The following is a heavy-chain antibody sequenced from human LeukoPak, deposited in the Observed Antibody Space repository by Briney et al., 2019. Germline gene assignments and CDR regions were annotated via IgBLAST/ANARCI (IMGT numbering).Heavy chain of an antibody. CDR3: ARDGVRLGWLQKPYYFDY. CDR1: GYTFTNYG. V-gene: IGHV1-18*01. CDR2: ISPYNGNT. D-gene: IGHD5-24*01. J-gene: IGHJ4*02. Sequence: ASVKASCKASGYTFTNYGISWVRQAPGQGLEWMGWISPYNGNTNYAQNLQGRVTMTTDTSTSTAYMGLRSLRSDDTGVFYCARDGVRLGWLQKPYYFDYWGQGTLVTVSS.